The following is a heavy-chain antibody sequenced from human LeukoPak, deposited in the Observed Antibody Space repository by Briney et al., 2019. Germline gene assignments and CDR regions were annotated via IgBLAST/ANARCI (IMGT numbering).Heavy chain of an antibody. V-gene: IGHV4-59*06. Sequence: SETLSLTCTVSGGSISSYYWSWIRQPPGKGLEWIGYIYYSGSTYYNPSLKSRVTISVDTSKNQFSLKLSSVTAADTAVYYCARDRRGVDPWGQGTLVTVSS. D-gene: IGHD5-24*01. J-gene: IGHJ5*02. CDR2: IYYSGST. CDR3: ARDRRGVDP. CDR1: GGSISSYY.